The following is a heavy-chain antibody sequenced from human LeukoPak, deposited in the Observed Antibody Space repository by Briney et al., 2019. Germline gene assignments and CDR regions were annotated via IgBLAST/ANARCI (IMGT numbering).Heavy chain of an antibody. V-gene: IGHV4-39*07. Sequence: SETLSLTCTVSHDSISSSSFYWGWIRQPPGKGLEWIGSFSFSGSTIYNPALRSRVSISVDASRNQFSLKLTSVSAADTAVYYCAREWEVLGFDNWGQGTLVTVSP. CDR2: FSFSGST. D-gene: IGHD1-26*01. CDR1: HDSISSSSFY. J-gene: IGHJ4*02. CDR3: AREWEVLGFDN.